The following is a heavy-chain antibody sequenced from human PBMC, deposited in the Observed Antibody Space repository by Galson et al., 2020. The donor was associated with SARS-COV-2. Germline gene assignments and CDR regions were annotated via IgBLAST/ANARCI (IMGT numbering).Heavy chain of an antibody. CDR3: ARGHHSYYDCWFDP. D-gene: IGHD5-12*01. J-gene: IGHJ5*02. CDR2: ISHSGGT. Sequence: SETLSLTCAVSGTSISSGSYSRNWIRQPPGKGLEWIGYISHSGGTYYNPSLKSRVTISGDRSKNQFSLRLSSVTAADTAVYYCARGHHSYYDCWFDPWGQGTLVTVSS. CDR1: GTSISSGSYS. V-gene: IGHV4-30-2*01.